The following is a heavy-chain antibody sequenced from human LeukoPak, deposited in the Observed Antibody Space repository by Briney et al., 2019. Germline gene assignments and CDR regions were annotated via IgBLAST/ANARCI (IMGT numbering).Heavy chain of an antibody. V-gene: IGHV4-30-2*01. CDR2: IYHSGST. Sequence: PSQTLSLTCAVSGGSISSGGYSWSWIRQPPGKGLEWIGYIYHSGSTYYNPSLKSRVGISVDRSKNQFSLKLSSVTAADTAVYYCARFGYSSSSWYFQHWGQGTLVTVSS. CDR1: GGSISSGGYS. J-gene: IGHJ1*01. CDR3: ARFGYSSSSWYFQH. D-gene: IGHD6-6*01.